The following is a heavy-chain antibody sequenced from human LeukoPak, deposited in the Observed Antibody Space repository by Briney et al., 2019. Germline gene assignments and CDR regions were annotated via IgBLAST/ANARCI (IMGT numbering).Heavy chain of an antibody. Sequence: SQTLSLTCTVSGGSINSGAYYWSWIRQPAGKGLEWIGSIYHSGSTYYNPSLKSRVTISVDTSKNQFSLKLSPVTAADTAVYYCARVSASDYYDSSGYYYVYYYYYMDVWGKGTTVTVSS. J-gene: IGHJ6*03. CDR1: GGSINSGAYY. CDR2: IYHSGST. D-gene: IGHD3-22*01. CDR3: ARVSASDYYDSSGYYYVYYYYYMDV. V-gene: IGHV4-39*07.